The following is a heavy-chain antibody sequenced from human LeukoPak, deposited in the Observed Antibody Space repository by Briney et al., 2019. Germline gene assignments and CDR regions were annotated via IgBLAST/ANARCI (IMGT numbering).Heavy chain of an antibody. Sequence: PSETLSLTCAVYGGSFSGYYWSWIRQPPGKGLEWIGETNHSGSTNYNPSLKSRVTISVDTSKNQFSLKLSSVTAADTAVYYCARLPAAVAGTRSGTKDYWGQGTLVTVSS. J-gene: IGHJ4*02. V-gene: IGHV4-34*01. D-gene: IGHD6-19*01. CDR3: ARLPAAVAGTRSGTKDY. CDR1: GGSFSGYY. CDR2: TNHSGST.